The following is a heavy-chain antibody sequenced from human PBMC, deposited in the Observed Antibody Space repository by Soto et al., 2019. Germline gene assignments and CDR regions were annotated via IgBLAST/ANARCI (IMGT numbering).Heavy chain of an antibody. CDR2: IVDGSGNT. D-gene: IGHD3-16*02. J-gene: IGHJ6*02. CDR1: GFTFNRSA. Sequence: QMQPVQSGPEVKKPGTSVKVSCKASGFTFNRSAMQWVRQARGQRLEWIGWIVDGSGNTNYAQKFQERVTITRDMYTSTAYMELSSLRPEDTAVYYCAERGYLPRSEGMDVWGQGTTVTVSS. V-gene: IGHV1-58*02. CDR3: AERGYLPRSEGMDV.